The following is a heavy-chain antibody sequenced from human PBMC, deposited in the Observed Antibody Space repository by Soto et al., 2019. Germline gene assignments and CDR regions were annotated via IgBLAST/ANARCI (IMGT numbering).Heavy chain of an antibody. Sequence: SETLFLTCSISGGSLSGYYWTWTRQPPGKGLEWIGYIYYAGTTTYNPSLKNRVTISLDTPKNHFSLKMDSVTAADTAVYYCTRLGGFYQALDSWGQGVLVTVSS. CDR2: IYYAGTT. V-gene: IGHV4-59*08. J-gene: IGHJ4*02. CDR3: TRLGGFYQALDS. CDR1: GGSLSGYY. D-gene: IGHD3-22*01.